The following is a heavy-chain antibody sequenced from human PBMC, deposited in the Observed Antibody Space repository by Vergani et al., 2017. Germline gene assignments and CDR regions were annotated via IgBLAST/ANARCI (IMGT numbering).Heavy chain of an antibody. CDR1: GGTFSSYA. J-gene: IGHJ4*02. V-gene: IGHV1-69*06. CDR2: IIPIFGTA. D-gene: IGHD3-3*01. Sequence: QVQLVQSGAEVKQPGSSVKVSCKASGGTFSSYAISWVRQAPGQGLEWMGGIIPIFGTANYAQKFQGRVTITADKSTSTAYMELSSLRSEDTAVYYCARTIFGVVIRTYYFDYWGQGTLVTVSS. CDR3: ARTIFGVVIRTYYFDY.